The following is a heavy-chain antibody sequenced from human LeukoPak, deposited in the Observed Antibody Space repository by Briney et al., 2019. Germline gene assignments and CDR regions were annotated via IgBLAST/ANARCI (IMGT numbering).Heavy chain of an antibody. Sequence: PGGSLRLSCAASGFTFSSYAMSWVRQAPGKGLEWVSAISGSGGSTYYADSVKGRFTISRDNSKNTLYLQMNSLRAEDTAVYYCARDHEVVVTQPDAFDIWGQGTMVTVSS. D-gene: IGHD3-22*01. CDR1: GFTFSSYA. J-gene: IGHJ3*02. CDR3: ARDHEVVVTQPDAFDI. CDR2: ISGSGGST. V-gene: IGHV3-23*01.